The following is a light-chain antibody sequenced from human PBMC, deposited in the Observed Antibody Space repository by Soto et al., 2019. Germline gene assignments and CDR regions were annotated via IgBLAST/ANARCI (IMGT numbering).Light chain of an antibody. CDR2: DAY. CDR1: QSVSSY. CDR3: QQRHMWPIT. J-gene: IGKJ5*01. Sequence: EIVLTQSPATLSLSPGEGATLSCRASQSVSSYLAWYQQKPGQAPRLLIYDAYNRATGIPPRFSGSGSGTDFTLTISSLEPEDSAVYYCQQRHMWPITFGQGTRM. V-gene: IGKV3-11*01.